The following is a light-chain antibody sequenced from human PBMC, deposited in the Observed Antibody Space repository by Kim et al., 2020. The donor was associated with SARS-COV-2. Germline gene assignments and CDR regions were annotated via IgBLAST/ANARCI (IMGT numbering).Light chain of an antibody. Sequence: EIVLTQSPATLSLSPGERATLSCRASQSVSSYLAWYQQKPGQAPRLLIYDASNRATGIPARFSGSGSGTDFTLTISSLEPEDFAVYYCQQRSNLPPLTFGGGTKLEI. CDR3: QQRSNLPPLT. CDR2: DAS. J-gene: IGKJ4*01. V-gene: IGKV3-11*01. CDR1: QSVSSY.